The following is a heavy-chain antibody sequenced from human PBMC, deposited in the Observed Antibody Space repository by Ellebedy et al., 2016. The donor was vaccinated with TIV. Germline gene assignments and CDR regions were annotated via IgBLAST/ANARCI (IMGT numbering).Heavy chain of an antibody. Sequence: PGGSLRLSCAASGFTFRRFWAGWIRQAPGQGLEWVAHMTYDEIERYYANSVKGRFTISRDNARNSLYLQMKSLRVDDTAVYYCVRDTVAVPDGNTFDFWGQGTMVSVS. CDR1: GFTFRRFW. V-gene: IGHV3-7*04. J-gene: IGHJ3*01. CDR2: MTYDEIER. CDR3: VRDTVAVPDGNTFDF. D-gene: IGHD5-24*01.